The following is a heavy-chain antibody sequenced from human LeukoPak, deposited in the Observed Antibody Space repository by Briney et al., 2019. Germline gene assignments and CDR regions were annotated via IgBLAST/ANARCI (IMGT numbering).Heavy chain of an antibody. D-gene: IGHD6-19*01. CDR1: GYTFTDYH. J-gene: IGHJ4*02. CDR2: MNPKTGGT. Sequence: ASVKVSCKASGYTFTDYHMHWVRQAPGQGLEWVGWMNPKTGGTNYAQKFQGRVTLTRDTSISTPYMELRSLRSDDTAVYHCARDVPGYSSYFDYWGQGTLVTVSS. CDR3: ARDVPGYSSYFDY. V-gene: IGHV1-2*02.